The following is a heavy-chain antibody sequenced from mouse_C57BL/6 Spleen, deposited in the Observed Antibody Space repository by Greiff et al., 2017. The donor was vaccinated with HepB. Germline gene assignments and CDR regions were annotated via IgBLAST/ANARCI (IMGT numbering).Heavy chain of an antibody. CDR1: GYTFTDYY. J-gene: IGHJ2*01. CDR3: ARGAEITTVVATDYFDY. CDR2: INPNNGGT. D-gene: IGHD1-1*01. Sequence: EVKLQQSGPELVKPGASVKISCKASGYTFTDYYMNWVKQSHGKSLEWIGDINPNNGGTSYNQKFKGKATLTVDKSSSTAYMELRSLTSEDSAVYYCARGAEITTVVATDYFDYWGQGTTLTVSS. V-gene: IGHV1-26*01.